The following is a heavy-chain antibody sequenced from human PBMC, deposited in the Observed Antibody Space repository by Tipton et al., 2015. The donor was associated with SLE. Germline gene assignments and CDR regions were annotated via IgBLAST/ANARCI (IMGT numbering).Heavy chain of an antibody. Sequence: LRLSCTVSGGSISSYYWTWIRQPPGKGLEWIGSIYYTGTTTYYNSFLKSRVTMSVDTSKNQFSLRLTSVIAADTAVYYCARLHGYSYGLNWFDPWGQGTLISVSS. CDR2: IYYTGTTT. V-gene: IGHV4-59*04. J-gene: IGHJ5*02. CDR1: GGSISSYY. D-gene: IGHD5-18*01. CDR3: ARLHGYSYGLNWFDP.